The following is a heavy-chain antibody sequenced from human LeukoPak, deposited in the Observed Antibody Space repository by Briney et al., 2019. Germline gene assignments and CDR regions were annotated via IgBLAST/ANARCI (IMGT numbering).Heavy chain of an antibody. D-gene: IGHD3-9*01. Sequence: GESLKISCXGSGYTFTSHWIGWVRQMPGKGLKWMGIIYPGDSDTRYNPSFQGQVTISADKSITTAYLQWSSLQASDTAMYYCARQSGYSFDPWGQGTLVTVSS. CDR1: GYTFTSHW. CDR2: IYPGDSDT. CDR3: ARQSGYSFDP. J-gene: IGHJ5*02. V-gene: IGHV5-51*01.